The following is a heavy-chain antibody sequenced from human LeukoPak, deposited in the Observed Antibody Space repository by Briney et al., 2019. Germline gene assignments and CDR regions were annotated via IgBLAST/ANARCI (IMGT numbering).Heavy chain of an antibody. Sequence: SETLSLTCAVYGGSFSGYYWSWIRQPPGKGLEWIGEINHSGSTNYNPSLKSRVTISIDTSKNQFSLKLKVGAAIYYYFGMDVWGQGTTVTVSS. CDR2: INHSGST. CDR1: GGSFSGYY. D-gene: IGHD1-26*01. J-gene: IGHJ6*02. V-gene: IGHV4-34*01. CDR3: V.